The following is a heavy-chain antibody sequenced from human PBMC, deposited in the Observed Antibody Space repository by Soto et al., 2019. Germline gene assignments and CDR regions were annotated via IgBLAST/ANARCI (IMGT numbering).Heavy chain of an antibody. Sequence: PGGSLSLSCAASGFTFSSYWMSWVRQAPGKGLEWVANIKQDGSEKYYVDSVKGRFTISRDNAKNSLYLQMNSLRAEDTAVYYCARMRGGETAMVLTPDDFESWGQGTMVTVSS. D-gene: IGHD5-18*01. CDR2: IKQDGSEK. CDR3: ARMRGGETAMVLTPDDFES. J-gene: IGHJ3*02. CDR1: GFTFSSYW. V-gene: IGHV3-7*01.